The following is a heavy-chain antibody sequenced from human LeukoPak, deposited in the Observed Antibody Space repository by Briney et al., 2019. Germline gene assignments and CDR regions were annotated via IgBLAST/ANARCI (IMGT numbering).Heavy chain of an antibody. V-gene: IGHV3-23*01. D-gene: IGHD4-17*01. CDR3: AKVRGDYVHLQDDFAY. CDR2: ITGSGSGA. CDR1: GFSFSSHA. J-gene: IGHJ4*02. Sequence: GGSLRLLCTASGFSFSSHAMTWVRQTAGKGLQWVSSITGSGSGAYYADSVKGRVTISRNNSRNTLTLEMDNLRAEDTAMYYCAKVRGDYVHLQDDFAYWGRGTLVTVSS.